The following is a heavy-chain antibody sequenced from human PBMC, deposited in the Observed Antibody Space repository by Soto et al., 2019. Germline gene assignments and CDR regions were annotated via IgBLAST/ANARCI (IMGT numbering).Heavy chain of an antibody. J-gene: IGHJ6*02. V-gene: IGHV3-33*01. CDR3: ARDRAEGVVAIQGGDYYYGMDV. CDR1: GFTFSSYG. Sequence: PGGSLRLSCAASGFTFSSYGMHWVRQAPGKGLEWVAVIWYDGSNKYYADNVKGRFTISRDNSKNTLYMKINSLRAEDTAFYYCARDRAEGVVAIQGGDYYYGMDVWGQGT. CDR2: IWYDGSNK. D-gene: IGHD3-22*01.